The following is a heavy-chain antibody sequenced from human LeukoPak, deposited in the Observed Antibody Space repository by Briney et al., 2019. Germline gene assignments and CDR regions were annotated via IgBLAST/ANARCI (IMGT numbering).Heavy chain of an antibody. D-gene: IGHD1-26*01. V-gene: IGHV1-2*02. J-gene: IGHJ4*02. CDR1: GYTFTGYY. CDR3: ARASGELHLGY. CDR2: INPDSGGT. Sequence: ASVKVSCKASGYTFTGYYMHCVRQAPGQGLEWMGWINPDSGGTNYAQKFQGRVTMTRDTSISTAYMELSRLRSDDTAVYYCARASGELHLGYWGQGTLVTVSS.